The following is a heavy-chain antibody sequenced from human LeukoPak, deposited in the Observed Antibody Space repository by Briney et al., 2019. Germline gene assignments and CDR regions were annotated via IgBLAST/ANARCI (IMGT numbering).Heavy chain of an antibody. CDR1: GYTFSSYW. D-gene: IGHD5-24*01. V-gene: IGHV3-74*01. J-gene: IGHJ6*03. CDR2: INSDGSST. Sequence: GGSLRLSCAASGYTFSSYWMHWVRQAPGKGLVWVSRINSDGSSTSYADSVKGRFTISRDNSKNTLYLQMNSLRAEDTAVYYCAKSTPDGYYYYYYMDVWGKGTTVTVSS. CDR3: AKSTPDGYYYYYYMDV.